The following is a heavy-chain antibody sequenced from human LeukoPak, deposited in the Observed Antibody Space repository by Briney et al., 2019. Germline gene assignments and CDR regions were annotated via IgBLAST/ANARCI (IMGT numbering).Heavy chain of an antibody. CDR2: INPNSGGT. Sequence: ASVKVSCKASGYTFTGYYMHWVRQAPGQGHEWMGWINPNSGGTNYAQKFQGRVTMTRDTSISTAYMELSRLRSDDTAVYYCARDSRTGDAFDIWGQGTMVTVSS. J-gene: IGHJ3*02. CDR1: GYTFTGYY. CDR3: ARDSRTGDAFDI. D-gene: IGHD1-1*01. V-gene: IGHV1-2*02.